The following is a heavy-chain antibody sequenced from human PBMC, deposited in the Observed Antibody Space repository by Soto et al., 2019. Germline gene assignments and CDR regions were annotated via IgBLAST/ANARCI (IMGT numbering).Heavy chain of an antibody. D-gene: IGHD2-15*01. Sequence: QVQLLESGPGLVKPSQTLSLTCTVSGGSISSGGSFWSWIRQHPGKSLECIGYIYYSGSTYYNPSLKSRVAISVDTSSIQFSLNLSSVTAADTAVYYCARGREVGSCSGGRCYFLEARAFDIWGQGTMVTVSS. J-gene: IGHJ3*02. CDR2: IYYSGST. V-gene: IGHV4-31*03. CDR1: GGSISSGGSF. CDR3: ARGREVGSCSGGRCYFLEARAFDI.